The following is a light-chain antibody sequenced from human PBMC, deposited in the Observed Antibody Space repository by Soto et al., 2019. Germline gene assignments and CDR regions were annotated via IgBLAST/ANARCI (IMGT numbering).Light chain of an antibody. CDR2: DVT. J-gene: IGLJ3*02. V-gene: IGLV2-11*01. CDR1: SSDVGGYKY. CDR3: CSYAGTYTVV. Sequence: QSALTQPRSVSGSPGQSVTISCTGPSSDVGGYKYVSWYQQHPGKAPKLMIYDVTKRPSGVPDRFSGSKSGNTASLTISGLQAEDEADYYCCSYAGTYTVVFGGGTKVPVL.